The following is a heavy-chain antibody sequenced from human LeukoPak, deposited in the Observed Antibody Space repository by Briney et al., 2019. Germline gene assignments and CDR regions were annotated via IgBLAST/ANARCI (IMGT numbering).Heavy chain of an antibody. CDR3: ARDPRWLTPDCTSTSCYENYFDP. CDR1: GYSISSGYQ. Sequence: SETLSLTCGVSGYSISSGYQWAWIRQSPGKGLEWIGSIYHSGSAHYNPTLKSRVTISVETSKNQFSLNMYSVTAADTAVYYCARDPRWLTPDCTSTSCYENYFDPWGQGTLVTVSS. D-gene: IGHD2-2*01. CDR2: IYHSGSA. J-gene: IGHJ5*02. V-gene: IGHV4-38-2*02.